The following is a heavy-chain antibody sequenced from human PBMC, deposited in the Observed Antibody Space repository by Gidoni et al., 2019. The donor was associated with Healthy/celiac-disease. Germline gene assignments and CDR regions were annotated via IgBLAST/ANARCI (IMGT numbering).Heavy chain of an antibody. V-gene: IGHV4-34*01. J-gene: IGHJ4*02. Sequence: QVQLQQWGAGLLKPSETLSITCAVHGGSFSGYYWSWIRQPPGKGLEWIGEIHHSGRTNYNPSLKRRVTISVDTSKNPFSLKLSSVTAADTAVYYCARINQYYYENWGQGTLVTVSS. CDR3: ARINQYYYEN. CDR2: IHHSGRT. CDR1: GGSFSGYY.